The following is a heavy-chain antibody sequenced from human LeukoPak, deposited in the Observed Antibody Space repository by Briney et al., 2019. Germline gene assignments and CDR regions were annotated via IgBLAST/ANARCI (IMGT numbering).Heavy chain of an antibody. V-gene: IGHV4-34*01. J-gene: IGHJ4*02. CDR2: INHSGST. Sequence: SETLPLTCAVYGGSFSGYYWSWIRQPPGKGLEWIGEINHSGSTNYNPSLKSRVTISVDTSKNQFSLKLSSVTAADTAVYYCARGRYNWNVIHYFDYWGQGTLVTVSS. CDR3: ARGRYNWNVIHYFDY. CDR1: GGSFSGYY. D-gene: IGHD1-20*01.